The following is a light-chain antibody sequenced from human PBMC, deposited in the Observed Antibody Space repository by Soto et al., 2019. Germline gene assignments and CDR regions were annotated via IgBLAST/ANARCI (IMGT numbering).Light chain of an antibody. CDR2: GAS. Sequence: EIVSTQSPGTLSLTPGERATLSCRASQSVSNNYLAWYQQKPGQAPRLLIYGASNRATGIPDRFSGSGSGTDFTLTISRLEPEDFVVYYCQQYGTSPWTFGQGTKVDI. CDR3: QQYGTSPWT. J-gene: IGKJ1*01. CDR1: QSVSNNY. V-gene: IGKV3-20*01.